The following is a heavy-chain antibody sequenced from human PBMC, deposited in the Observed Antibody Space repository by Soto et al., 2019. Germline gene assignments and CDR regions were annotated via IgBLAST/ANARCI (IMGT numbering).Heavy chain of an antibody. CDR1: GFTFSNYA. Sequence: EVQLLESGGGLVQPGGSLRLSCAASGFTFSNYAIRWVRQAPGKGLEWISSITGSGDSTYYADSVKGRFTISRDNSKNTLYLQLNSLGVEDTAVYYCAKDPLKYISSWYLEWWFDPWGQGTLVTVSS. CDR3: AKDPLKYISSWYLEWWFDP. V-gene: IGHV3-23*01. J-gene: IGHJ5*02. CDR2: ITGSGDST. D-gene: IGHD6-13*01.